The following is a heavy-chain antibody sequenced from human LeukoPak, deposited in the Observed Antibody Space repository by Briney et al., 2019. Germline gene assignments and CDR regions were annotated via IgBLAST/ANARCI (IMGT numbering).Heavy chain of an antibody. D-gene: IGHD3-22*01. CDR3: AKNGLGAVVKTD. CDR2: INTNTGNP. CDR1: GYTLTSYG. Sequence: GASVKVSCKASGYTLTSYGMNWVRQAPGQGLGWMGWINTNTGNPTYAQGFTGRIVFSLDTSVSTAYLQISSLKAEDSAVYYCAKNGLGAVVKTDWGQGTLVTVSS. V-gene: IGHV7-4-1*02. J-gene: IGHJ4*02.